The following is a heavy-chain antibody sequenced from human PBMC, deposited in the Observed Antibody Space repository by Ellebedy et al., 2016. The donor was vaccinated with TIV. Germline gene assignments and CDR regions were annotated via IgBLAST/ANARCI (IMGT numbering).Heavy chain of an antibody. CDR3: ARDTYGDYGYYYYGMDV. V-gene: IGHV1-2*02. D-gene: IGHD4-17*01. J-gene: IGHJ6*02. Sequence: ASVKVSCKASGYTFTGYYMHWVRQAPGQGLEWMGWINPNSGGTNYAQKFQGRVTMTRDTSTSTVYMELSSLRSEDTAVYYCARDTYGDYGYYYYGMDVWGQGTTVTVSS. CDR1: GYTFTGYY. CDR2: INPNSGGT.